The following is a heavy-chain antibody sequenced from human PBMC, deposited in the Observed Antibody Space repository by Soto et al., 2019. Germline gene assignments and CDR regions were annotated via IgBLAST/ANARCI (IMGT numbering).Heavy chain of an antibody. Sequence: GGSLRLSCAASGFTFSSYAIIWLRQVPGKGLEWVSGLYGSGRGIHYADSVKGRFTISRDNSASSVYLQLNNLRVEDTAIYYCAKDAVSGDGVCLAQAWGQGTVVTVSS. CDR2: LYGSGRGI. CDR1: GFTFSSYA. J-gene: IGHJ5*02. V-gene: IGHV3-23*01. CDR3: AKDAVSGDGVCLAQA. D-gene: IGHD4-17*01.